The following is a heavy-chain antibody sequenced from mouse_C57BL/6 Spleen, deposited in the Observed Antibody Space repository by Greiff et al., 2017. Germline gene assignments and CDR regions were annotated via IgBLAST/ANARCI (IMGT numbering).Heavy chain of an antibody. J-gene: IGHJ2*01. Sequence: QVQLQQPGAELVRPGASVTLSCKASGYTFTDYEMHWVKQTPVHGLEWIGAIDPETGGTAYNQKFKGKATLTADKSSSTTYMELHSLTSEDSAVYYCTRSGVWGQGTTLTVSS. V-gene: IGHV1-15*01. CDR1: GYTFTDYE. D-gene: IGHD3-2*02. CDR2: IDPETGGT. CDR3: TRSGV.